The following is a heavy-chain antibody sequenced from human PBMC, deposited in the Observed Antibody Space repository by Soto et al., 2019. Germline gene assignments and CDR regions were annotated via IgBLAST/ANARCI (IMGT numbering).Heavy chain of an antibody. D-gene: IGHD5-12*01. J-gene: IGHJ4*02. CDR3: AKGAWLDY. V-gene: IGHV3-23*01. CDR1: GFTFTTFD. Sequence: EVQLLESGGGLVQPGASLRLSCEASGFTFTTFDMSWARQAPGKGLEWVSVVRGRDGSTSYADSLKGRFTISKDSSKDKLYLQMNSLGAEDAALYYCAKGAWLDYWGQGTLVTVSS. CDR2: VRGRDGST.